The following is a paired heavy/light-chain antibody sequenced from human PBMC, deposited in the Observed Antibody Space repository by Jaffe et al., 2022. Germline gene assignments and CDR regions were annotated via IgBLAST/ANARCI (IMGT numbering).Light chain of an antibody. CDR2: YAS. Sequence: EIVLTQSPDFQSVTPKEKVTITCRASQSIGSSLHWYQQKPDQSPKLLIKYASQSISGVPSRFSGSGSGTDFTLTINSLEAEDAAAYYCHQSSSLPFTFGPGTKVDIK. CDR1: QSIGSS. CDR3: HQSSSLPFT. V-gene: IGKV6D-21*02. J-gene: IGKJ3*01.
Heavy chain of an antibody. V-gene: IGHV2-26*01. Sequence: QVTLKESGPVLVKPTETLTLTCTVSGFSLSNARMGVSWIRQPPGKALEWLAHIFSNDEKSYSTSLKSRLTISKDTSKSQVVLTMTNMDPVDTATYYCARVLGYCSSTSCYSYYYMDVWGKGTTVTVSS. J-gene: IGHJ6*03. CDR3: ARVLGYCSSTSCYSYYYMDV. D-gene: IGHD2-2*02. CDR2: IFSNDEK. CDR1: GFSLSNARMG.